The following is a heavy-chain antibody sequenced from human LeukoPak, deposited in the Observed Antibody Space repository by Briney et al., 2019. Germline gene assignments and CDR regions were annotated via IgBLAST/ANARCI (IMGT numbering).Heavy chain of an antibody. CDR1: GFTFSSYA. D-gene: IGHD4-17*01. CDR3: ARDFTVTTNYYYYYGMDV. Sequence: GGSLRLSCAASGFTFSSYAMHWVRQAPGKGLEWVAVISYDGSNKYYADSVKGRFTISRDNSKNTLYLQMNSLRAEDTAVYYCARDFTVTTNYYYYYGMDVWGQGTTVTVSS. V-gene: IGHV3-30-3*01. J-gene: IGHJ6*02. CDR2: ISYDGSNK.